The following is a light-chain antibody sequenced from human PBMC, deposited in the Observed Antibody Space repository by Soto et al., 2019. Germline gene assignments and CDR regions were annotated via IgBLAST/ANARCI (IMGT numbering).Light chain of an antibody. CDR2: DAS. J-gene: IGKJ1*01. V-gene: IGKV3-20*01. Sequence: EIVLTQSPGALSLSPGERATLSSRASQSVSFYLAWYQQKPGQAPRLLISDASSRATDVPDRFSGSGSGTDFSLTISRLEPEDFAVYYCQQYGDSPVTFGQGTKVDIK. CDR3: QQYGDSPVT. CDR1: QSVSFY.